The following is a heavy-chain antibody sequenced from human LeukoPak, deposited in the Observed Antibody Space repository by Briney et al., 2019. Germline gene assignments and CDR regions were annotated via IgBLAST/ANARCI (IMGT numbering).Heavy chain of an antibody. Sequence: ASVKVSCKASGYTFTSYGISWVRQAPGQGLEWMGWISAYNGNTNYAQTLQGRVTMTTDTSTRTAYTVLRSPRSDATAAYYCARGYSGYDSCDYWGQGNLVTVSS. CDR2: ISAYNGNT. V-gene: IGHV1-18*01. CDR3: ARGYSGYDSCDY. CDR1: GYTFTSYG. D-gene: IGHD5-12*01. J-gene: IGHJ4*02.